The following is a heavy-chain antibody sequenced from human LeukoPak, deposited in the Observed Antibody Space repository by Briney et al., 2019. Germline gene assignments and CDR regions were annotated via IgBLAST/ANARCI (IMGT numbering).Heavy chain of an antibody. V-gene: IGHV3-23*01. J-gene: IGHJ3*02. CDR2: ISGSGGST. CDR1: GFTFSSYA. CDR3: AKDRSMIVMVPEAFDI. D-gene: IGHD3-22*01. Sequence: GGSLRLSCAASGFTFSSYAMSWVRQAPGKGLEWVSAISGSGGSTYYADSVKGRFTISRDNSKNTLYLQMNSLRAEDTAVYYCAKDRSMIVMVPEAFDIWGQGTMVTVSS.